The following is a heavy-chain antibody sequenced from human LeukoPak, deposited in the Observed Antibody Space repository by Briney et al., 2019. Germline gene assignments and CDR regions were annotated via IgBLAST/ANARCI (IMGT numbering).Heavy chain of an antibody. J-gene: IGHJ4*02. Sequence: GSLRLSCAASGFTFSSYSMNWVRQAPGKGLEWVAHIRSDTKTIVYADSVKGRFTISRDNAKNSLSLQMNSLRVEDTAVYYCARDYNWVFDYWGQGTLVTVSS. CDR2: IRSDTKTI. CDR3: ARDYNWVFDY. V-gene: IGHV3-48*01. CDR1: GFTFSSYS. D-gene: IGHD1-20*01.